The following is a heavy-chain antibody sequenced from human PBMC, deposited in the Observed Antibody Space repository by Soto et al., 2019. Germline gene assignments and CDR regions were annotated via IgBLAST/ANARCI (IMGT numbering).Heavy chain of an antibody. CDR3: AKDFGGYCSGDDCDGYFDL. V-gene: IGHV3-9*01. Sequence: DVQLVESGGGLVQPGRSLRLSCAASGFTFDDYAMHWVRQAPGKGLEWVSGISWNSDSIDYADSVKGRFTISRDNAKNSLYLQMNSLRAEDTALYYCAKDFGGYCSGDDCDGYFDLWGRGTLVTVSS. CDR1: GFTFDDYA. J-gene: IGHJ2*01. CDR2: ISWNSDSI. D-gene: IGHD2-15*01.